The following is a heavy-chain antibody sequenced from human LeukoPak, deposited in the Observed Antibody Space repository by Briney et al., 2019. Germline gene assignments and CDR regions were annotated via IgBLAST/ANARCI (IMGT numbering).Heavy chain of an antibody. J-gene: IGHJ4*02. V-gene: IGHV3-48*01. D-gene: IGHD3-10*01. CDR2: IGSDGSTI. CDR1: GFTFSSYS. CDR3: AREGLMVRGVYFDY. Sequence: GGSLRLSCEASGFTFSSYSMNWVRQAPGKALEWVSYIGSDGSTIFYADSVKGRFTISRDNAKNSLYLQMDSLRVEDTAVYYCAREGLMVRGVYFDYWGQGTLVTVSS.